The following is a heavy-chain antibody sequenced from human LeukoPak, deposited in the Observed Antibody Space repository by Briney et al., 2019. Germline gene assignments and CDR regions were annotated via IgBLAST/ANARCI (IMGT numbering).Heavy chain of an antibody. D-gene: IGHD6-19*01. Sequence: SETLSLTCTVSGGSISSYYWSWIRQPPGKGLEWIGYIYYSGSTNYNPSLKSRVTISVDTSKNQFSLKLSSVTAADTAVYYCARGGPRSGWPFDYWGQGTLVTVSS. CDR1: GGSISSYY. V-gene: IGHV4-59*12. CDR2: IYYSGST. J-gene: IGHJ4*02. CDR3: ARGGPRSGWPFDY.